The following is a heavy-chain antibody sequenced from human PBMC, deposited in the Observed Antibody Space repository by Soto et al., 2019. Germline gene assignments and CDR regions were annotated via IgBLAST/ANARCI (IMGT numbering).Heavy chain of an antibody. CDR2: ISGSGGST. CDR1: GFTFSSYA. D-gene: IGHD3-16*02. V-gene: IGHV3-23*01. Sequence: EVQLLESGGGLVQPGGSLRLSCAASGFTFSSYAMSWVRQAPGKGLEWVSAISGSGGSTYYADSVKGRFTISRDNSKNTLYLQMNSLRAEDTAVYYCAKVSTYYDYIWGSYRFPLLDYWGQGTLVTVSS. CDR3: AKVSTYYDYIWGSYRFPLLDY. J-gene: IGHJ4*02.